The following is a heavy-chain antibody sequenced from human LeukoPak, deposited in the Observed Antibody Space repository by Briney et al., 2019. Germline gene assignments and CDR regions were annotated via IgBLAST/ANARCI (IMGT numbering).Heavy chain of an antibody. CDR3: ASASSFKYYFDY. J-gene: IGHJ4*02. CDR1: GYTFTSYA. V-gene: IGHV1-3*03. Sequence: ASVKVSCKASGYTFTSYAMHWVRQAPGQRLEWMGWINAGNGNTKYSQEFQGRVTITRDTSASTAYMELSSLRSEDTAVYYCASASSFKYYFDYWGQGTLVTVSS. CDR2: INAGNGNT. D-gene: IGHD6-6*01.